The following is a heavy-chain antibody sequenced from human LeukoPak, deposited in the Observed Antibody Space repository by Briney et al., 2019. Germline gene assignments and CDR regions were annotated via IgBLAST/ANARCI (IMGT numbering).Heavy chain of an antibody. J-gene: IGHJ4*02. CDR1: GFTFDDYA. CDR3: AKDRDFDY. CDR2: ISWNSGRI. Sequence: PGGSLRLSCAASGFTFDDYAMHWVRQAPGKGLEWVSGISWNSGRIVYADSVKGRFTISGDNAKNSLYLQMNSLRAEDTALYYCAKDRDFDYWGQGTLVTVSS. V-gene: IGHV3-9*01.